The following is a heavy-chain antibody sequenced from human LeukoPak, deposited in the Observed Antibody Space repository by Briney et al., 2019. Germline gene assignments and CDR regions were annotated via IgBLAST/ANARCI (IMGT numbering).Heavy chain of an antibody. J-gene: IGHJ5*02. V-gene: IGHV4-34*01. CDR3: ARAKLRFFASLNWFAP. CDR2: INHSGNT. CDR1: GGSFSGYY. Sequence: SETLSLTCAVYGGSFSGYYWSWIRQPPGKGLEWIGEINHSGNTNYNPSLKSRVTISVDTSKNQFSLKLSSVTAADTAVYYCARAKLRFFASLNWFAPWGQGTLVTVSS. D-gene: IGHD3-3*01.